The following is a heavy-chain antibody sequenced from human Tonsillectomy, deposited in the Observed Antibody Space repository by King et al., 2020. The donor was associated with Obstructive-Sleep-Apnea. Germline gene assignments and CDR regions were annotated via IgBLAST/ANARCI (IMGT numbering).Heavy chain of an antibody. CDR3: AKAQYTSSSDPPDY. D-gene: IGHD6-6*01. CDR1: GFTFSSYG. Sequence: GQLVESGGGVVQPGRSLRLSCAASGFTFSSYGIHWVRQAPGKALEWVAFIRDDGSEKYDADSVKGRFTISRDNSKNTVYLQMNSLTVEDTAMYYCAKAQYTSSSDPPDYWDQGTLVTVSS. CDR2: IRDDGSEK. V-gene: IGHV3-30*02. J-gene: IGHJ4*02.